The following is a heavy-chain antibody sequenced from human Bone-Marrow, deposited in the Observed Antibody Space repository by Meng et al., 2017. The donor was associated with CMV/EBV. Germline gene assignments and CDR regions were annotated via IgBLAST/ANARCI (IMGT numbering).Heavy chain of an antibody. Sequence: SETLSLTCAVYGGSFSGYYWSWIRQPPGKGLEWIGEINHSGSTNYNPSLKSRVTISVDTSKNQLSLKLSSVTAADTAVYYCARGRGWELDFWGQGTRVTDSS. V-gene: IGHV4-34*01. CDR1: GGSFSGYY. D-gene: IGHD1-26*01. CDR3: ARGRGWELDF. J-gene: IGHJ4*02. CDR2: INHSGST.